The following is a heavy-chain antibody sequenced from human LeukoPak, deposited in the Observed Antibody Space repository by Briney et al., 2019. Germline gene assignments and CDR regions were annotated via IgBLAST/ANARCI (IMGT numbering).Heavy chain of an antibody. CDR2: INTNTGDT. Sequence: ASVNVSRTCSGYTFTGYHLHWVRQAPGQGLEWMGWINTNTGDTTYAHESQGRDIMTRDTAISTAYVELSRLRSDDTAAYYCARVAVEMASWFDPWGQGSLVTVSS. D-gene: IGHD5-24*01. V-gene: IGHV1-2*02. CDR3: ARVAVEMASWFDP. CDR1: GYTFTGYH. J-gene: IGHJ5*02.